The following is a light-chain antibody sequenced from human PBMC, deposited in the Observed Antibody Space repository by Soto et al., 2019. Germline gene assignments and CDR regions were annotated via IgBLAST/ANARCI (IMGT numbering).Light chain of an antibody. CDR2: DAS. J-gene: IGKJ4*01. CDR3: QQRSNWPT. V-gene: IGKV3-11*01. Sequence: EIVLTQSPATLSLSPGARATLSCRASQSVSSYLAWYQQKPGQAPRLLIYDASNRATGIPARFSGSGSGTDFTLTISSLEPEDFAVYYCQQRSNWPTFGGGTKVDI. CDR1: QSVSSY.